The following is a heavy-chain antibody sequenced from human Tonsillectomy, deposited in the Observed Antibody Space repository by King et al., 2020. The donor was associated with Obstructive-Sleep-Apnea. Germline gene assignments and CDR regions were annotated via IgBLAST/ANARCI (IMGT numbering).Heavy chain of an antibody. J-gene: IGHJ4*02. Sequence: VQLVESGGGLFQPGGSLRFSCAASVFTLSRYAMSWVRQAPGKGLEWVLTIIGSVDSKYYADSVKGRFTISRDNTKKTRYLQMNSLRTEDTAVYYCAKLVGNTGVDYWGQGTLVTVSS. V-gene: IGHV3-23*04. CDR3: AKLVGNTGVDY. CDR1: VFTLSRYA. CDR2: IIGSVDSK. D-gene: IGHD2-8*02.